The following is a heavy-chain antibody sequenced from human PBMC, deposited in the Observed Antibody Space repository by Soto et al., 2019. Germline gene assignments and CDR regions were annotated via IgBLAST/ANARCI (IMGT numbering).Heavy chain of an antibody. Sequence: ASVKVSCKASGGTFSSYAISWVRQAPGQGLEWMGGIIPIFGTANYAQKFQGRVTITADESTSTAYMELSSLRSEDTAVYYCARGGPYYYDSSGYILDYWGQGTLVTVSS. V-gene: IGHV1-69*13. J-gene: IGHJ4*02. CDR1: GGTFSSYA. CDR3: ARGGPYYYDSSGYILDY. D-gene: IGHD3-22*01. CDR2: IIPIFGTA.